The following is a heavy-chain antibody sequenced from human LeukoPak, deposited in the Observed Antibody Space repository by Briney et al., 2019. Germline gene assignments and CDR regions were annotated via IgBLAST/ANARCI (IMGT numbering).Heavy chain of an antibody. V-gene: IGHV3-30*18. CDR1: GFTFSSYG. J-gene: IGHJ4*02. Sequence: PGRSLRLSCAASGFTFSSYGMHWVRQAPGKGLEWVAVISYDGSNKYYADSVKGRFTISRDNSKNTLYLQMNSLRAEDTAMYYCAKDGGWSFDYWGQGTLVTVSS. D-gene: IGHD6-19*01. CDR3: AKDGGWSFDY. CDR2: ISYDGSNK.